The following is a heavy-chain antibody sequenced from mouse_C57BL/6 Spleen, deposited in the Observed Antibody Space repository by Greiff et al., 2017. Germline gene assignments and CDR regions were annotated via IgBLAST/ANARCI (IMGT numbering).Heavy chain of an antibody. Sequence: EVMLVESGEGLVKPGGSLKLSCAASGFTFSSYAMSWVRQTPEKRLEWVAYISSGGDYIYYADTVKGRFTISRDNARNTLYLQMSSLKSEDTAMYYCTRDPYDYDVSYAMDYWGQGTSVTVSS. D-gene: IGHD2-4*01. CDR2: ISSGGDYI. CDR3: TRDPYDYDVSYAMDY. J-gene: IGHJ4*01. V-gene: IGHV5-9-1*02. CDR1: GFTFSSYA.